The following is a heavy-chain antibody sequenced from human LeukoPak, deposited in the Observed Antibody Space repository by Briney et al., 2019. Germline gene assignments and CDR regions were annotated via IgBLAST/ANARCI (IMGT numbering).Heavy chain of an antibody. Sequence: SETLSLTCTISGASMSNYYRSWIRQPPGKRPEWMAYISDSGSDIYNPSLKSRVAISVDTSKNQFSLKVTSVTAADTAVYFCARHRRNYYGTGGSPFDFWGQGILVTVSS. J-gene: IGHJ4*02. CDR1: GASMSNYY. CDR2: ISDSGSD. CDR3: ARHRRNYYGTGGSPFDF. V-gene: IGHV4-59*08. D-gene: IGHD3-10*01.